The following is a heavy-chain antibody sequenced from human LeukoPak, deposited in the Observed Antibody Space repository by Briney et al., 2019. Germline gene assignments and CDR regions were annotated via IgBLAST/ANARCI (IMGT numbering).Heavy chain of an antibody. CDR2: IYSGGST. D-gene: IGHD6-13*01. V-gene: IGHV3-66*01. Sequence: GGSLRLSCAASGFTVSSNYMSWVREAPGRGLEWVSVIYSGGSTYYADSVKGRFTISRDNSKNTLYLQMNSLRAEDTAVYYCARARSSSWADWYFDLWGRGTLVTVSS. J-gene: IGHJ2*01. CDR3: ARARSSSWADWYFDL. CDR1: GFTVSSNY.